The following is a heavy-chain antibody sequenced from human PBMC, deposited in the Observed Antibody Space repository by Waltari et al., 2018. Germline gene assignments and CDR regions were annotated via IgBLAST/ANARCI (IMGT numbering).Heavy chain of an antibody. CDR3: AREVRRDEDYGMDV. CDR2: IYRSGGT. D-gene: IGHD2-21*02. Sequence: QVQLQESGPGLVKPPETLSLTCSVSGCSISRYCWSWIRQPAGKGLEWIGRIYRSGGTNYNPSLKSRVTMSVDMSKNQFSLKLSSVTAADTAVYYCAREVRRDEDYGMDVWGQGTTVTVSS. V-gene: IGHV4-4*07. CDR1: GCSISRYC. J-gene: IGHJ6*02.